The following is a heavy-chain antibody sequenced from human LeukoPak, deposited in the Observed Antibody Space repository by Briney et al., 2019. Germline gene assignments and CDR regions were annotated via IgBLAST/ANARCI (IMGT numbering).Heavy chain of an antibody. J-gene: IGHJ4*02. D-gene: IGHD2-8*01. Sequence: SETLSLTCTVSSGSISTYSWSWIRQPPGKGLEWIGYIYNGGNTKYNPSLKSRVTISVDTSKDQFSLKLSSVTAADTAVYYCTRENGAFSPFGYWGQGTLVTVPS. CDR1: SGSISTYS. CDR2: IYNGGNT. CDR3: TRENGAFSPFGY. V-gene: IGHV4-59*12.